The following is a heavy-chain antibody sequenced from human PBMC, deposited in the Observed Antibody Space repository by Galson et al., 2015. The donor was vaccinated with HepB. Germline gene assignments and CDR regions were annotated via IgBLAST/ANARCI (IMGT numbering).Heavy chain of an antibody. Sequence: QSGAEVKKPGESLKISCKASGYTFTNYGISWVRQAPGQGLEWMGWISAYNGNTNYAQKLQGRVTMTTDTSTSTAYMELRRVRSDDTAGYYCARDYEWGPRGGVGDYWGQGTLVTVSS. D-gene: IGHD1-26*01. CDR1: GYTFTNYG. J-gene: IGHJ4*02. CDR2: ISAYNGNT. CDR3: ARDYEWGPRGGVGDY. V-gene: IGHV1-18*04.